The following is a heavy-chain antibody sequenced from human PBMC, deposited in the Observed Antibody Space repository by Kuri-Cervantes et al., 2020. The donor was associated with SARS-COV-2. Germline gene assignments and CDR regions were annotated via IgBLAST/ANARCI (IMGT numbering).Heavy chain of an antibody. CDR3: ARRGEYSSGSFDY. Sequence: ESLKISCTASGFIFSDYYMTWIRQPPGKGLEWIGSIYYSGSTYYNPSLKSRVTISVDTSKNQFSLKLSSVTAADTAVYYCARRGEYSSGSFDYWGQGTLVTVSS. CDR2: IYYSGST. D-gene: IGHD6-19*01. V-gene: IGHV4-39*01. J-gene: IGHJ4*02. CDR1: GFIFSDYY.